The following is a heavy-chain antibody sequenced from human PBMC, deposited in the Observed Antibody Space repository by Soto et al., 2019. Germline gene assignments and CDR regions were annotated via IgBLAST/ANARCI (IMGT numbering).Heavy chain of an antibody. J-gene: IGHJ1*01. D-gene: IGHD6-19*01. Sequence: EVQLVESGGGLVQPGGSLRLSCAASGFTLSNGWAHWVRQPPGKGPAWVSRIKSDGSVTNYADSVKGRFTISRDDARNTLYLQMNSLRAEDTALYYCLVYNNGWNWGQGTLVTVSS. CDR3: LVYNNGWN. CDR1: GFTLSNGW. V-gene: IGHV3-74*01. CDR2: IKSDGSVT.